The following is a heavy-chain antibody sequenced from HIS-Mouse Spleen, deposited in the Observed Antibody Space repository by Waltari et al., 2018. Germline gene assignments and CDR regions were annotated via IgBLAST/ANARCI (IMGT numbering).Heavy chain of an antibody. CDR1: GGSISSSSYY. CDR3: ARVEGVLSYYDSSGYYYFDY. V-gene: IGHV4-39*07. J-gene: IGHJ4*02. CDR2: IYYSGRT. Sequence: QLQLQESGPGLVKPSETLSLTCTVAGGSISSSSYYWAWIRHPPGTGLEWIGSIYYSGRTYYNPSLKSRVTISVDTSKNQFSLKLSSVTAADTAVYYCARVEGVLSYYDSSGYYYFDYWGQGTLVTVSS. D-gene: IGHD3-22*01.